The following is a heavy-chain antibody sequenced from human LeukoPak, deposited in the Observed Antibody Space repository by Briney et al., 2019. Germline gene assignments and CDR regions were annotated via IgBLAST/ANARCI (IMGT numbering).Heavy chain of an antibody. V-gene: IGHV3-74*01. CDR2: INSDGSIT. CDR3: ARDLVVTATY. CDR1: GFTVSDYW. D-gene: IGHD2-21*02. Sequence: QPGGSLRLSCAASGFTVSDYWMHWVRQAPGKGLEWVSRINSDGSITTDADSVKGRFTISRDNAKNTLYLQMNSLRAEDTGVYYCARDLVVTATYWGQGTLVTVSS. J-gene: IGHJ4*02.